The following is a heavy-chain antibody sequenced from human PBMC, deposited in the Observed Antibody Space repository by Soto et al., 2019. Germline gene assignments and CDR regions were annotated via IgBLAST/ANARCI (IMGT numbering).Heavy chain of an antibody. Sequence: PGGSLRLSCAASGFSFSNYGMHWVRQAPGKGLEWVAVIWSDGSNKYYADSVKGRFTISRDNSKNTLNLQMDSLRAEDTAVYFCARDMDPMTTVTEVDYWGQGTLVTVSS. CDR2: IWSDGSNK. D-gene: IGHD4-17*01. V-gene: IGHV3-33*01. CDR3: ARDMDPMTTVTEVDY. J-gene: IGHJ4*01. CDR1: GFSFSNYG.